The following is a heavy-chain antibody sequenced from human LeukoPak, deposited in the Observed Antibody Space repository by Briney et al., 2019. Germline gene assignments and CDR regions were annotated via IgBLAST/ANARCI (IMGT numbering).Heavy chain of an antibody. CDR3: ACRKYYSTWSDP. V-gene: IGHV5-51*01. D-gene: IGHD3-10*01. Sequence: GESLKISCKGFGYDFSTYWIGWVRQVPGEGLEWMGIIYPADSTTHYNRSFQGQVTISVDKSISTAYLQWSSLKASDTAMYYCACRKYYSTWSDPWGQGTLVTV. J-gene: IGHJ5*02. CDR2: IYPADSTT. CDR1: GYDFSTYW.